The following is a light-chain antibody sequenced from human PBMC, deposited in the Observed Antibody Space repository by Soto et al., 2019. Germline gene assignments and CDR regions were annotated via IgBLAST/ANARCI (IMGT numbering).Light chain of an antibody. Sequence: IQMTQSPSSLSASVGDRVTITCRASQSISSYLNWYQQKPGKAPKLLIYAASSLQSGVPSRFSGSGSGTDFTLTISSLQPEDFATYYCQQSYTTWTFGPGTKVDIK. CDR1: QSISSY. J-gene: IGKJ1*01. CDR2: AAS. V-gene: IGKV1-39*01. CDR3: QQSYTTWT.